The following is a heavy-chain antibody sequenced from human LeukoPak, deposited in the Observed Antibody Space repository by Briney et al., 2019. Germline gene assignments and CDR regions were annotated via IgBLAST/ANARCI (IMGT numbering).Heavy chain of an antibody. CDR2: IYYSGST. J-gene: IGHJ6*02. V-gene: IGHV4-59*01. CDR3: ARRDANTAMDV. CDR1: GGSISSYY. D-gene: IGHD5-18*01. Sequence: KPSETLSLTCTVSGGSISSYYWSWIRQPPGKGLEWIGFIYYSGSTNYNPSPKSRVTISVDTSKNQFSLKLSSVTAADTAVYYCARRDANTAMDVWGQGTTVTVSS.